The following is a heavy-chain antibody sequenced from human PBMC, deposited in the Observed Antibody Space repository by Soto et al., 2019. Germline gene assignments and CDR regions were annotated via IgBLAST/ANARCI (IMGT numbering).Heavy chain of an antibody. CDR3: ATRFCRSTSRPYGMQF. J-gene: IGHJ6*02. CDR1: GGSFSGYY. CDR2: INHSGST. V-gene: IGHV4-34*01. Sequence: SLALTCAVYGGSFSGYYWSWIRQPPGKGLEWIGEINHSGSTNYNPSLKSRVTISVDTSKNQFSLKRSSVTAADTAVYDCATRFCRSTSRPYGMQFSCQAAT. D-gene: IGHD2-2*01.